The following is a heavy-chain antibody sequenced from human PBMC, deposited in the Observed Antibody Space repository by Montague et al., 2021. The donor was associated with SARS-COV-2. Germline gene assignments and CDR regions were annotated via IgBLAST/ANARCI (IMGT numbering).Heavy chain of an antibody. CDR2: IYSNGNT. CDR3: ARVGRAATDYFDY. V-gene: IGHV4-61*02. Sequence: TLSLTCTVSGGSISSDYYYWSWIRQPAGKGLEWIGRIYSNGNTNYYPSLESRVTISADTSENQLYLKLSSVTAADTAVYYCARVGRAATDYFDYWGQGILVTVSS. CDR1: GGSISSDYYY. J-gene: IGHJ4*02. D-gene: IGHD6-13*01.